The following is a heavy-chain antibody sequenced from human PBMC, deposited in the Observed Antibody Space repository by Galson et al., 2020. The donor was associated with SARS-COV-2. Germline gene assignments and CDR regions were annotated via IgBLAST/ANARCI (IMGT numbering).Heavy chain of an antibody. CDR1: GFTFGRYW. J-gene: IGHJ4*02. CDR2: INSEGNIT. D-gene: IGHD1-26*01. CDR3: TATRAY. V-gene: IGHV3-74*01. Sequence: QIGESLKISCTASGFTFGRYWMHWVRQAPGEGLVWVSRINSEGNITSYADSVRGRFTISRDNAKNTLYLQMNSLRAEDTAVYYCTATRAYWGQGTLVTVSP.